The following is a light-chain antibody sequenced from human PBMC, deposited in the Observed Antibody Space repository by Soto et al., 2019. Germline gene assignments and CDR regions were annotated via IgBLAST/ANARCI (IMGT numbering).Light chain of an antibody. V-gene: IGKV1-9*01. CDR3: QHLNSLPPYT. J-gene: IGKJ2*01. CDR1: QGIGSY. Sequence: DIQLTQSPSFLSASVGDRVTITCRASQGIGSYLAWYQQKPGKAPKLLIYAASTLQGGVPSRFSGSGSGTEFTLTISSLQPEDLATYCCQHLNSLPPYTFDQGTKLEIK. CDR2: AAS.